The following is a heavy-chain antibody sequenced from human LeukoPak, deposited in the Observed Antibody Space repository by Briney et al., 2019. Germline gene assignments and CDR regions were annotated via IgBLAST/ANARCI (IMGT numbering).Heavy chain of an antibody. CDR2: ISSSSSYI. J-gene: IGHJ4*02. V-gene: IGHV3-21*01. CDR1: GFTFSSYS. D-gene: IGHD6-6*01. Sequence: GGSLRLSCAASGFTFSSYSMNWVRQAPGKGLEWVSSISSSSSYIYYADSVKGRFTISRDNAKNSLYLQMNSLRAEDTAVYYCARGRQYSSSPFDYWGQGTLVTVSS. CDR3: ARGRQYSSSPFDY.